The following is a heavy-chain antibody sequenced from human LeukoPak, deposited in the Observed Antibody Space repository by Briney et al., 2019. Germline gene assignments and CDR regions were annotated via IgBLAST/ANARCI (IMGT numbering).Heavy chain of an antibody. Sequence: SETLSLTCAVYGGSFSGYYWSWTRQPPGKGLEWIGEINHSGSTNYNPSLKSRVTISVDTSKKQFSLKLSSVTAADTAVYYCVTYYFDSSGPKKNYWGQGTLVTVSS. V-gene: IGHV4-34*01. CDR3: VTYYFDSSGPKKNY. D-gene: IGHD3-22*01. CDR1: GGSFSGYY. CDR2: INHSGST. J-gene: IGHJ4*02.